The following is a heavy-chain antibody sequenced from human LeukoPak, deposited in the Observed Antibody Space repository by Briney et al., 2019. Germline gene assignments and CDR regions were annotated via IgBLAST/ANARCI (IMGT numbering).Heavy chain of an antibody. D-gene: IGHD5-18*01. CDR1: GYTFTTYD. J-gene: IGHJ4*02. V-gene: IGHV1-8*01. CDR3: GRSAGYGPLDY. Sequence: ASVKVSCKASGYTFTTYDINWVRQAPGQGLEWMEWVNPKSGNSGSAQKFQGRVTMTWRTSVTTAYLELDSLTSDDTAVYYCGRSAGYGPLDYWGQGTLVSVSS. CDR2: VNPKSGNS.